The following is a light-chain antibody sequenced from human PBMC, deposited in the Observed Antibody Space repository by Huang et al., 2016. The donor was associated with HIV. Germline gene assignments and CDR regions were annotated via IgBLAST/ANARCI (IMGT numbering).Light chain of an antibody. CDR2: GAS. Sequence: DIQMTQSPSSLSASVGDRVTVTCRASQSIGNYLNWYQQKPGKAPKLLIYGASSLQSGVPSRISSRGSRKVFILSITSLQPEDFATYYCQQCYNSWTFGQGTKVDIK. J-gene: IGKJ1*01. CDR3: QQCYNSWT. V-gene: IGKV1-39*01. CDR1: QSIGNY.